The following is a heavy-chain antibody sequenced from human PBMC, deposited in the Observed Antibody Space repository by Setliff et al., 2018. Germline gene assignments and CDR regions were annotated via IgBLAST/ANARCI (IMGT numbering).Heavy chain of an antibody. CDR1: GNRFTDYN. CDR2: ISPYNGKT. V-gene: IGHV1-18*04. D-gene: IGHD3-22*01. J-gene: IGHJ4*02. Sequence: ASVKVSCKASGNRFTDYNLHWVQQAPGQGLEWMGWISPYNGKTNHAQNLQGRVAMTTDTSTSTAYMELRSLRSDDTAVYYCARGRDPAYYYDSGGYYWDYWGQGTLVTVSS. CDR3: ARGRDPAYYYDSGGYYWDY.